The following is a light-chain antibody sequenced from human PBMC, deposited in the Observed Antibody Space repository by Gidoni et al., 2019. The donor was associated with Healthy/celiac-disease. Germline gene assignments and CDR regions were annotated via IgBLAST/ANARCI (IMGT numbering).Light chain of an antibody. Sequence: IVIPPSPATLSVSPGESATLSCRASQSVGSNLAWYQQKPGQAPRLLSYGASTRATGIPARFSGSGSGTEFTLTISSLQSEDFAVYYCQQYNNWPWTFGQGTKVEIK. CDR1: QSVGSN. J-gene: IGKJ1*01. CDR2: GAS. V-gene: IGKV3-15*01. CDR3: QQYNNWPWT.